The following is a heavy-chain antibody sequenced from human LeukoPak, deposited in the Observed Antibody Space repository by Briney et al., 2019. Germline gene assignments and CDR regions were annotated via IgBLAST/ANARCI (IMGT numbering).Heavy chain of an antibody. D-gene: IGHD2-15*01. V-gene: IGHV3-9*03. J-gene: IGHJ3*02. CDR1: GFTFDDYA. CDR2: ISWNSVSI. Sequence: GGSLRLSCAASGFTFDDYAMHWVRQAPGKGLEWVSGISWNSVSIDYADSVKGRFTISRDNVKNSLYLQMNSLRPEDMALYYCAKETIYCSGGSCYHDAFDIWGQGTMVTVSS. CDR3: AKETIYCSGGSCYHDAFDI.